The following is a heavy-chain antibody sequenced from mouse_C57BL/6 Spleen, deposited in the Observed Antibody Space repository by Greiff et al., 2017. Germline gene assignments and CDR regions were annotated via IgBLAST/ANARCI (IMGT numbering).Heavy chain of an antibody. D-gene: IGHD2-1*01. J-gene: IGHJ2*01. CDR1: GYTFTSYW. CDR2: IYPSDSET. CDR3: AREGGNSDY. Sequence: QVQLLQPGAELVRPGSSVKLSCKASGYTFTSYWMDWVKQRPGQGLEWIGNIYPSDSETHYNQKFKDKATLTVDKSSSTAYMQLSSLTSEDSAVYYCAREGGNSDYWGQGTTLTVSS. V-gene: IGHV1-61*01.